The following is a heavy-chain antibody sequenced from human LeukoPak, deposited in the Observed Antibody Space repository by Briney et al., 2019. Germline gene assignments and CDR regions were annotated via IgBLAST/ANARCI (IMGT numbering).Heavy chain of an antibody. CDR2: ISSSSSTI. Sequence: GGSLRLSCAASGFTFSSYGMHWVRQAPGKGLEWVSYISSSSSTIYYADSVKGRFTISRDNAKNSLYLQMNSLRAEDTAVYYCARDSPSRYCSGGSCPDYWGQGTLVTVSS. CDR1: GFTFSSYG. V-gene: IGHV3-48*01. D-gene: IGHD2-15*01. CDR3: ARDSPSRYCSGGSCPDY. J-gene: IGHJ4*02.